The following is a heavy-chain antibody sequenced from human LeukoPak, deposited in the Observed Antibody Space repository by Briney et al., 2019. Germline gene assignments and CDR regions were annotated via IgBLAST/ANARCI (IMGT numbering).Heavy chain of an antibody. J-gene: IGHJ6*04. D-gene: IGHD3-10*01. CDR1: GGSFSGYY. CDR3: ARERNYGSGSYYRKPYGMDV. CDR2: INHSGST. V-gene: IGHV4-34*01. Sequence: PSETLSHTCAVYGGSFSGYYWSWIRQPPGKGLEWIGEINHSGSTNYNPSLKSRVTISVDTSKNQSSLKLSSVTAADTAVYYCARERNYGSGSYYRKPYGMDVWGKGTTVTVSS.